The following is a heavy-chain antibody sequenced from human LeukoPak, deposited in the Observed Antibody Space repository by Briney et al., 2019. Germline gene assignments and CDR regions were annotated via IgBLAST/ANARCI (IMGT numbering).Heavy chain of an antibody. J-gene: IGHJ3*02. CDR2: ISYDGSNK. Sequence: GGSLRLSCAASGFTFSSYGMYWVRQAPGKGLEWVAVISYDGSNKYYADSVKGRFTISRDNSKNTLYLQMNSLRAEDTAVYYCAKDKGRITIAAPKDAFDIWGQGTMVTVSS. CDR1: GFTFSSYG. D-gene: IGHD6-6*01. V-gene: IGHV3-30*18. CDR3: AKDKGRITIAAPKDAFDI.